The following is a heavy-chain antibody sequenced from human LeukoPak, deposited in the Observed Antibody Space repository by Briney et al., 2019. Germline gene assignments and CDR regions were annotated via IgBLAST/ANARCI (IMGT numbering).Heavy chain of an antibody. CDR3: ARPLYYYGSGSVFDY. V-gene: IGHV4-34*01. D-gene: IGHD3-10*01. J-gene: IGHJ4*02. Sequence: SETLSLTCGVYGGSFSGYYWSWIRQPPGKGPEWIGEINHSGSINYNPSLKSRVTISIDTSKSQFSLKLSSVTAADTAVYYCARPLYYYGSGSVFDYWGQGTLVTVSS. CDR1: GGSFSGYY. CDR2: INHSGSI.